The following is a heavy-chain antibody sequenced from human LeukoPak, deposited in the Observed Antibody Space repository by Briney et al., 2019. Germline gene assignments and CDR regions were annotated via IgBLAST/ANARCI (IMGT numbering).Heavy chain of an antibody. Sequence: GGSLRLSCAASGFTFSSYSMNWVRQAPGKGLEWVSSISSSSSYIYYADSVKGRFTISRDNAKRSVYLQMNSLGVEDTAVYYCARDIHSVAFDIWGQGTMVTVS. CDR3: ARDIHSVAFDI. J-gene: IGHJ3*02. CDR2: ISSSSSYI. CDR1: GFTFSSYS. V-gene: IGHV3-21*01.